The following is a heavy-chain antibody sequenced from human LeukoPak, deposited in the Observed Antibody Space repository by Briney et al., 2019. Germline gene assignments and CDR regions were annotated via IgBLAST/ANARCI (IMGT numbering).Heavy chain of an antibody. CDR2: ISAYNGNT. CDR3: ARAPGGYSSGWLDY. D-gene: IGHD6-19*01. CDR1: GGTFSSYA. J-gene: IGHJ4*02. Sequence: RASVKVSCKASGGTFSSYAISWVRQAPGQGLEWMGWISAYNGNTNYAQKLQGRVTMTTDTSTSTAYMELRSLRSDDTAVYYCARAPGGYSSGWLDYWGQGTLVTVSS. V-gene: IGHV1-18*01.